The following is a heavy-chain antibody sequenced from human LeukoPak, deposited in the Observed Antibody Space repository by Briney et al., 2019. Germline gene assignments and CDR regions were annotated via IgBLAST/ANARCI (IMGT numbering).Heavy chain of an antibody. CDR1: GGSISSGRYY. Sequence: SETLSLTCTVSGGSISSGRYYWSWIRQPAGKGLEWIGRISTTGSTNYNPSLKSRVAISVDTSKNLFSLKLSSVTAADTAVYYCARHAVTMIASNWFDPWGQGTLVTVSS. CDR3: ARHAVTMIASNWFDP. D-gene: IGHD3-22*01. J-gene: IGHJ5*02. V-gene: IGHV4-61*02. CDR2: ISTTGST.